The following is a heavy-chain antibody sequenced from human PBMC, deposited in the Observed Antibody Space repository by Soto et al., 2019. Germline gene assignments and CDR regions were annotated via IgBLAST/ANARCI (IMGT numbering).Heavy chain of an antibody. V-gene: IGHV4-4*07. D-gene: IGHD3-3*01. CDR1: GGSISSYY. Sequence: SETLSLTCTASGGSISSYYWSWIRQPAGKGLEWIGRIYTSGSTNYNPSLKSRVTMSVDTSKNQFSLKLSSVTAADTAVYYCARELNYDFWSGYSLVYYYGMDVWGQGTTVTVSS. CDR3: ARELNYDFWSGYSLVYYYGMDV. J-gene: IGHJ6*02. CDR2: IYTSGST.